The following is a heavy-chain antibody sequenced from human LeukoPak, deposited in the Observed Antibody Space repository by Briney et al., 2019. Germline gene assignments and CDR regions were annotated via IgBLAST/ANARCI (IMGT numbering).Heavy chain of an antibody. CDR2: IRSDGSET. J-gene: IGHJ4*02. Sequence: GGSLRLSCAASGFVFSKYGMHWVRQAPGRGLEWVAFIRSDGSETYFADSVKGRFVLSRDNFKKTLSLEMNSLGLEDTALYYCARDRYWYRYFDYWGQGTPVIVSS. V-gene: IGHV3-30*02. CDR3: ARDRYWYRYFDY. CDR1: GFVFSKYG. D-gene: IGHD3-16*02.